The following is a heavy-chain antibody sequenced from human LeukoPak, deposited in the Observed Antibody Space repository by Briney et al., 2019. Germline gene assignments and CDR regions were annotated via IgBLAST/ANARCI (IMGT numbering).Heavy chain of an antibody. CDR2: IYYSGST. V-gene: IGHV4-59*01. J-gene: IGHJ4*02. D-gene: IGHD2-15*01. CDR3: ARGPGYCSGGSCYSEYYFDY. CDR1: GGSISSYY. Sequence: SETLSLTCTVSGGSISSYYWSWIRQPPGKGLEWIGYIYYSGSTNYNPSLKSRVTISVDTSKNQFSLKLSSVTAADTAVYYCARGPGYCSGGSCYSEYYFDYWGQGTLVTVSS.